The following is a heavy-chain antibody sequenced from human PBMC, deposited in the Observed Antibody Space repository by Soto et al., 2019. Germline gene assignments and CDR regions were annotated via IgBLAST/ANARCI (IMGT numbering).Heavy chain of an antibody. J-gene: IGHJ6*02. CDR2: INPSGGST. CDR3: ALISPNYYGSGSYTYDGMDV. Sequence: QVQLVQSGAEVKKPGASVKVSCKASGYTFTSYYMHWVRQAPGQGLEWMGIINPSGGSTSYAQKLQGRVTMTRDTSPSTVYMELSSLRSEDTAVYYCALISPNYYGSGSYTYDGMDVWGQGTTVTVSS. D-gene: IGHD3-10*01. CDR1: GYTFTSYY. V-gene: IGHV1-46*01.